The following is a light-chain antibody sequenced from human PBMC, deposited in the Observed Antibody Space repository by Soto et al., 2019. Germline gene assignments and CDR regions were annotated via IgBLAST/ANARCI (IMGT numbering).Light chain of an antibody. J-gene: IGLJ2*01. CDR1: SSDVGGYHY. Sequence: QSALTQPRSVSGAPGQSVTLSCTGTSSDVGGYHYVSWYQHHPGKAPKIIIYDVNKRPSGVPDRFSGSKAGNTASLTISGLNTEDEADYYGCSYAGSYTLVFGGGTKVTVL. CDR3: CSYAGSYTLV. CDR2: DVN. V-gene: IGLV2-11*01.